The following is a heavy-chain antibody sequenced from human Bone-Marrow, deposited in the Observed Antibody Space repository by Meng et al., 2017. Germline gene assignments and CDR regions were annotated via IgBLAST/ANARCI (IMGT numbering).Heavy chain of an antibody. CDR1: GFTFSSYA. D-gene: IGHD1-26*01. J-gene: IGHJ1*01. Sequence: GESLKISCAASGFTFSSYAMHWVRQAPGKGLEWVAVISYDGSNKYYAYSVKCRFTISRDNSKNTLYLHMNSLRAEDTAVYYCARRTKSSGSYFITILPEYFQHWGQGTLVTVSS. CDR3: ARRTKSSGSYFITILPEYFQH. CDR2: ISYDGSNK. V-gene: IGHV3-30*01.